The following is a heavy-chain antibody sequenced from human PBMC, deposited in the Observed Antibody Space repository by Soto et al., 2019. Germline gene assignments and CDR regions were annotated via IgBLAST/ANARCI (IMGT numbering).Heavy chain of an antibody. J-gene: IGHJ2*01. CDR1: GGTFNRYA. V-gene: IGHV1-69*12. CDR2: ITPMFGIG. CDR3: AQTLGSAVAGPGRFDL. D-gene: IGHD6-19*01. Sequence: QVKLVQSGAEVKKPGSSVEVSCKASGGTFNRYAISWLRQAPGQGPEWMGGITPMFGIGNYAQKFQGRVTITADESTTTVHMELRRLTCEDTAVYYCAQTLGSAVAGPGRFDLWGRGTRVIVSS.